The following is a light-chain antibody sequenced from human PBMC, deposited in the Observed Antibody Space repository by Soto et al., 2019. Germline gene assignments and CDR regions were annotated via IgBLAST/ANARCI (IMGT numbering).Light chain of an antibody. CDR1: QSISSW. CDR2: DAS. Sequence: DIQMTPSPCPLPASVGGRGTITCRASQSISSWLAWYQQKPGKAPKLLIYDASSLESGVPSRFSGSGSGTEFTLTISSLQPDDFATYYCQQYNSYSPTFGQGTKVDIK. CDR3: QQYNSYSPT. J-gene: IGKJ1*01. V-gene: IGKV1-5*01.